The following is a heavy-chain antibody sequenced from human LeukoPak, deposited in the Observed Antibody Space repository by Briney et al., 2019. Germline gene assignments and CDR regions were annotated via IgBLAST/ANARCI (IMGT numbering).Heavy chain of an antibody. CDR2: ISSSGSTI. V-gene: IGHV3-48*03. D-gene: IGHD3-10*02. CDR3: AELGITMIGGV. Sequence: GGSLRLSCAASGFTFSTFAMIWVRQPPGKGLEWVSYISSSGSTIYYADSVKGRFTISRDNAKNSLYLQMNSLRAEDTAVYYCAELGITMIGGVWGKGTTVTISS. CDR1: GFTFSTFA. J-gene: IGHJ6*04.